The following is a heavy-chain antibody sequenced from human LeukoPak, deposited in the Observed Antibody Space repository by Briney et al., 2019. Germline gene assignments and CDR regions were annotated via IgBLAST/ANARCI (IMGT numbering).Heavy chain of an antibody. CDR1: GFPFSSYW. Sequence: GGSLRLSCVASGFPFSSYWMTWVRQAPGKGLEWVANIKQDGSKKSYVDSVKGRFTISRDNAKNSLYLQMNSLRAEDTAIYYCARAVAGGDGRTFGYWGQGTLVTVSS. J-gene: IGHJ4*02. CDR3: ARAVAGGDGRTFGY. D-gene: IGHD5-24*01. CDR2: IKQDGSKK. V-gene: IGHV3-7*01.